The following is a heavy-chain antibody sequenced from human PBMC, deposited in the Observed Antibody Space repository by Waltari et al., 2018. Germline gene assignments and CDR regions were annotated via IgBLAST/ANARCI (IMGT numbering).Heavy chain of an antibody. Sequence: QVQLQQWGAGLLKPSETLSLTCAVYGGSFSGYYWSWIRQPPGKGLEWIGEINHSGSTNYNPLLKGRVTISVDTSKNQFSLKLSSVTAADTAVYYCARGRFRGGLFGVVRHYYYYGMDVWGQGTTVTVSS. D-gene: IGHD3-3*01. CDR2: INHSGST. CDR3: ARGRFRGGLFGVVRHYYYYGMDV. J-gene: IGHJ6*02. V-gene: IGHV4-34*01. CDR1: GGSFSGYY.